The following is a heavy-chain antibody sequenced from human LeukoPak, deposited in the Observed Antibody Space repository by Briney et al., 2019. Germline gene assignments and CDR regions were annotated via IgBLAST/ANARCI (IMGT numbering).Heavy chain of an antibody. CDR1: GFTFSGYG. J-gene: IGHJ5*02. Sequence: PGGSLRLSCAASGFTFSGYGMHWVRQAPGKGLEWVAGISYDGSNKYYADSVKGRFTISRDNSKNTLYLQMNSLRVEDTALYYCARSHYDNWFDPWGQGTLVTVSS. CDR3: ARSHYDNWFDP. V-gene: IGHV3-30*03. CDR2: ISYDGSNK. D-gene: IGHD3-16*01.